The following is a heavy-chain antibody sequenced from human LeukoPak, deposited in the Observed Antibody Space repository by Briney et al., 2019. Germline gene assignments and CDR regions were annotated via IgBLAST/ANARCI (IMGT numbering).Heavy chain of an antibody. CDR2: IWYDGSNK. V-gene: IGHV3-33*01. CDR1: GFTFSSYG. CDR3: ARIYSGYDYLNYYYYGMDV. Sequence: PGGSLRLSCAASGFTFSSYGMHWVRQAPGKGLEWVAAIWYDGSNKYYADSVKGRFTISRDNSKNTLYLQMNSLRAEDTAVYYCARIYSGYDYLNYYYYGMDVWGQGTTVTVSS. D-gene: IGHD5-12*01. J-gene: IGHJ6*02.